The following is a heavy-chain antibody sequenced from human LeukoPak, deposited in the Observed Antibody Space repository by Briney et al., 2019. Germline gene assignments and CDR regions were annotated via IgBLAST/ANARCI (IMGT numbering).Heavy chain of an antibody. V-gene: IGHV3-23*01. J-gene: IGHJ4*02. CDR1: GFTFSSYA. CDR3: AKNPGYSSGWYYRY. Sequence: GSLRLSCAASGFTFSSYAMSWVRQAPGKGLEWVSAISGSGGSTYYADSVKGRFTISRDNSKNTLYLQMNSLRAEDTAVYYCAKNPGYSSGWYYRYWGQGTLVTVSS. D-gene: IGHD6-19*01. CDR2: ISGSGGST.